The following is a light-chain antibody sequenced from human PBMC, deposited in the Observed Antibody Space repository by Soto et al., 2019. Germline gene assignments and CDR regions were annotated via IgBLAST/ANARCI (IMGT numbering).Light chain of an antibody. J-gene: IGKJ1*01. V-gene: IGKV3-20*01. Sequence: EIVLTLYPGTLSLSPGERATLSCRAIQSLTNHYFAWYPQKPGLALRLLIDGASTRATGNPDRFSGSGSGTDLTLTISRLEPEDGAVYYCQQYEAVVTFGQGTKVDIK. CDR3: QQYEAVVT. CDR2: GAS. CDR1: QSLTNHY.